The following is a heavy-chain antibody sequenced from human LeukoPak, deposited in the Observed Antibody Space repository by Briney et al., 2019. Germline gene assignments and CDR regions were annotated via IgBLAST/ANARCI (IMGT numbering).Heavy chain of an antibody. CDR3: ATHSEYKSDI. CDR1: GFTFRKYW. D-gene: IGHD1-1*01. Sequence: GGSLRLSCAASGFTFRKYWMSWVRQAPGRGLEWVANIKEDGSREYYVDSVKGRFTISRDNAKNSLYLQMDNLSAQDTAFYYCATHSEYKSDIWGQGALVTVSS. CDR2: IKEDGSRE. J-gene: IGHJ4*02. V-gene: IGHV3-7*01.